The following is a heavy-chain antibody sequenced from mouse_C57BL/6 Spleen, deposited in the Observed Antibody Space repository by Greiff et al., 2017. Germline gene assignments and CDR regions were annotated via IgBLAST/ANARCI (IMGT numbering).Heavy chain of an antibody. CDR1: GYVFSSYW. J-gene: IGHJ2*01. Sequence: QVQLQQSGAELVKPGASVKISCKASGYVFSSYWMNWVKQRPGKGLEWIGQNYPGDGDTNYNGKFKGKATLTADKSSSTAYMQLSSLTSEDSAVYFCARAGRYYFDYWGQGTTLTVSS. CDR2: NYPGDGDT. CDR3: ARAGRYYFDY. V-gene: IGHV1-80*01. D-gene: IGHD3-1*01.